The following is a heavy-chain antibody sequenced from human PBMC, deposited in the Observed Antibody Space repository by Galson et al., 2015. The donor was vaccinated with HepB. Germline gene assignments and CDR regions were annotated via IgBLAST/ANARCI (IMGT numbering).Heavy chain of an antibody. CDR2: ISYDGSNK. V-gene: IGHV3-30*18. CDR1: GFTFSSYG. CDR3: AKGYSYGLGYFDY. D-gene: IGHD5-18*01. Sequence: SLRLSCAASGFTFSSYGMHWVRQAPGKGLEWVAVISYDGSNKYYADSVKGRFTISRDNSKNTLYLQMNSLRAEDTAVYYCAKGYSYGLGYFDYWGQGTLVTVSS. J-gene: IGHJ4*02.